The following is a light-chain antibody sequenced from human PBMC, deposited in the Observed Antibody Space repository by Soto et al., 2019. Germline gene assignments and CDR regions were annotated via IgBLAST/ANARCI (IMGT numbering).Light chain of an antibody. CDR2: DTS. CDR1: RTVASK. Sequence: EIVMTQSPATLSASPGERVTLSCRASRTVASKLAGYQHKPGQAHTLLISDTSTRATGIPARFSGSGSGTKFPLTISSQQSADLAGYACPQNSYWQTFGQGTKLEIK. V-gene: IGKV3-15*01. J-gene: IGKJ2*01. CDR3: PQNSYWQT.